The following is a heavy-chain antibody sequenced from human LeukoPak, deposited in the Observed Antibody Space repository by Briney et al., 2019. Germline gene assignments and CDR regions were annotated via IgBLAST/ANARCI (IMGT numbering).Heavy chain of an antibody. CDR3: VRGRPYCSSISCSTGLLDY. D-gene: IGHD2-2*01. Sequence: SETLSLTCAVSGGSISSSNWWSWVRQPPGKGLEWIGEIYHSGSTNYNPSLKSRVTISVDKSKNQFSLKLSSVTAADTAVYYCVRGRPYCSSISCSTGLLDYWGQGTLVTVSS. CDR1: GGSISSSNW. J-gene: IGHJ4*02. V-gene: IGHV4-4*02. CDR2: IYHSGST.